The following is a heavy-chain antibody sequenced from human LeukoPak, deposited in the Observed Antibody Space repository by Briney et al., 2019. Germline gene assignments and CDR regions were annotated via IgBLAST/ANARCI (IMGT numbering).Heavy chain of an antibody. CDR2: IDAKSGGT. CDR1: GYTFTGHY. D-gene: IGHD6-13*01. V-gene: IGHV1-2*02. CDR3: ARWRGYSSGWSGPFDD. J-gene: IGHJ4*02. Sequence: VASVKVSCKASGYTFTGHYLHWVRQAPGHGLEWMGWIDAKSGGTKYAQRFQGRVAMTRDTSINTGYMELRSLTSDDTAVYYCARWRGYSSGWSGPFDDWGQGSLVSVSS.